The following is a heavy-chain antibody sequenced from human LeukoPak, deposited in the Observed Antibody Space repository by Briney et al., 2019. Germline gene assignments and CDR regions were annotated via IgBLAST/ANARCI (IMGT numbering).Heavy chain of an antibody. Sequence: GGSLRLSCAASGFTFSNYGMHWVRQAPGKGLEWVSVIYSGGSTYYADSVRGRFTISRDNSKNTLYLQMNSLRAEDTAVYYCARATLSGIDGLFDYWGQGTLVTVSS. D-gene: IGHD1-26*01. CDR3: ARATLSGIDGLFDY. V-gene: IGHV3-53*01. J-gene: IGHJ4*02. CDR1: GFTFSNYG. CDR2: IYSGGST.